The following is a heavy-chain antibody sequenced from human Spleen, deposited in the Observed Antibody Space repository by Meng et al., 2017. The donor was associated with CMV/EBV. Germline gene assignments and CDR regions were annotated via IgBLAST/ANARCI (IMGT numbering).Heavy chain of an antibody. CDR1: GDTFNSYT. J-gene: IGHJ4*02. CDR3: AKDRAYSYGPSGY. CDR2: LIPIFGTP. Sequence: NASGDTFNSYTINWVRQAPGQGLEWMGGLIPIFGTPNYAPEFQGRVTITTDESTSTAYMELSSLRLDDTAVYYCAKDRAYSYGPSGYWGQGTLVTVSS. D-gene: IGHD5-18*01. V-gene: IGHV1-69*05.